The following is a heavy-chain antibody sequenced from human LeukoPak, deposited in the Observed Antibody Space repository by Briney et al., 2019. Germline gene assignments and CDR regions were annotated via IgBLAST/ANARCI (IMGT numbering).Heavy chain of an antibody. Sequence: ASVKVSCKASGYTFTIYGISWVRQAPGQGLEWMGWISAYNGYTNYPQNLQGRVTMTTDTYTSTAYMEMRSLRSDDTAVYYCARLLHGDYIPYYFDYWGQGPLVTVSS. CDR3: ARLLHGDYIPYYFDY. D-gene: IGHD4-17*01. V-gene: IGHV1-18*01. CDR2: ISAYNGYT. CDR1: GYTFTIYG. J-gene: IGHJ4*02.